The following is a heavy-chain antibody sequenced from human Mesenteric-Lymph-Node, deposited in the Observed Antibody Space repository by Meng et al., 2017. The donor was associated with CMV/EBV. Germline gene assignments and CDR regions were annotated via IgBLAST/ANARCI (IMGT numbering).Heavy chain of an antibody. V-gene: IGHV4-38-2*02. J-gene: IGHJ5*02. Sequence: TLSLTCTVSGSSISGSTYYWGWIRQTPGKGLEWLGSIYHSGRTYYNYNPSLKSRVTVSVDTSKNQFSLKLNSMTAADTAVYYCARDGGGSGEASSSWIWFDPWGRGTLVTVSS. CDR3: ARDGGGSGEASSSWIWFDP. D-gene: IGHD6-13*01. CDR1: GSSISGSTYY. CDR2: IYHSGRT.